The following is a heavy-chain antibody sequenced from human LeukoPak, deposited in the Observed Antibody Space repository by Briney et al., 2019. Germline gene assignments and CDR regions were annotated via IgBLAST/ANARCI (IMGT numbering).Heavy chain of an antibody. D-gene: IGHD3-10*01. J-gene: IGHJ4*02. CDR1: GFTVSSNY. CDR2: IYSGGST. Sequence: GGSQRLSCAASGFTVSSNYMRWVRQSPGKGLEWVSVIYSGGSTYYADSVKGRFTISRDNSKNTLYLQMNSLRAEDTAVYYCARVWFGESQTLDYWGQGTLVTVSS. CDR3: ARVWFGESQTLDY. V-gene: IGHV3-66*01.